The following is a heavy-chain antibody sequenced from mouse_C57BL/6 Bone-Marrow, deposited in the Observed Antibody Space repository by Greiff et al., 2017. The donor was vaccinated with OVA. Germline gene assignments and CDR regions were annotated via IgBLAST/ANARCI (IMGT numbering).Heavy chain of an antibody. CDR3: ARNPPITTPEAYYAMDY. D-gene: IGHD1-1*01. Sequence: VQLQQSGAELARPGASVKLSCKASGYTFTRYGISWVKQSTGQGLEWIGEIYPRSGNTYYNEKFKGKATLTADKSSSTAYMELRSLTSEDSAVYFCARNPPITTPEAYYAMDYWGQGTSVTVSS. J-gene: IGHJ4*01. V-gene: IGHV1-81*01. CDR1: GYTFTRYG. CDR2: IYPRSGNT.